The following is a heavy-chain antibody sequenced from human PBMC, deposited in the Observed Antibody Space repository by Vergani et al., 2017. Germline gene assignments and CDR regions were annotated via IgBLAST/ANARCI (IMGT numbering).Heavy chain of an antibody. V-gene: IGHV4-31*03. CDR3: AVERPYYDYIWGSYGGIIDY. D-gene: IGHD3-16*01. CDR1: GGSISSGGYY. CDR2: IYYSGST. Sequence: QVQLQESGPGLVKPSQTLSLTCTVSGGSISSGGYYWSWIRQHPGKGLEWIGYIYYSGSTYYNPSLKSRVTISVDTSKNQFSLKLSSVTAADTAVYYCAVERPYYDYIWGSYGGIIDYWGQGTLVTVSS. J-gene: IGHJ4*02.